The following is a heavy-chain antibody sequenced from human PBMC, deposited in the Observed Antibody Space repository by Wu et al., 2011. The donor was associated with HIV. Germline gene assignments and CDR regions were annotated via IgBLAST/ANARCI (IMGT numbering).Heavy chain of an antibody. CDR1: GATFSSYA. V-gene: IGHV1-69*06. CDR3: ALTKGGMATTEEFDP. CDR2: IIPIFPTA. D-gene: IGHD5-24*01. Sequence: QVQLVQSGAEVKKPGSSVKVSCKASGATFSSYAISWVRQAPGQGLEWMGRIIPIFPTANYAQKFQGRVTITADKSTSTAYMELSSLRSEDTAVYYCALTKGGMATTEEFDPWGQGTLVTVSS. J-gene: IGHJ5*02.